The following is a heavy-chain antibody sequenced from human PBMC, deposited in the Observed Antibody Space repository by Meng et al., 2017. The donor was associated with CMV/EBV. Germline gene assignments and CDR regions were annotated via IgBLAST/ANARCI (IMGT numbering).Heavy chain of an antibody. D-gene: IGHD2-2*01. V-gene: IGHV3-30*02. CDR2: IRYDGSNK. J-gene: IGHJ6*02. CDR1: GFTFSSYG. Sequence: GESLKISCAASGFTFSSYGMHWVRQAPGKGLEWVAFIRYDGSNKYYADSVKGRFTISRDTSKNTLYLQMNSLRAEDTAVYYCAKEGWDVVVPAAILYYYYGMDVWGQGTTVTVSS. CDR3: AKEGWDVVVPAAILYYYYGMDV.